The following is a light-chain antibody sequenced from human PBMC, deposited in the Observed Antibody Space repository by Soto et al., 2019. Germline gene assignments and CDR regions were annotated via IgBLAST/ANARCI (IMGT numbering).Light chain of an antibody. J-gene: IGKJ1*01. CDR3: QQYGSSPLT. Sequence: EIELTQSPGTLSLSPGERATLSCRASQSVSSSYLAWYQQKPGQAPRLLIYGASNRATGIPDRISGSGSGTDFTLTISRLEPEDFAVYYCQQYGSSPLTFGQGTKVDIK. CDR1: QSVSSSY. CDR2: GAS. V-gene: IGKV3-20*01.